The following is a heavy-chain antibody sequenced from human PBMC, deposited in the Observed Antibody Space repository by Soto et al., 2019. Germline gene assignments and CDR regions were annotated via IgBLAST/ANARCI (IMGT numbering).Heavy chain of an antibody. V-gene: IGHV5-51*01. CDR1: GYSFTSYW. CDR2: IYPGDSDT. D-gene: IGHD3-22*01. CDR3: ARIRDSSGYFPNYYYYYGMDV. J-gene: IGHJ6*02. Sequence: GESLKISCKGSGYSFTSYWIGWVRQMPGKGLEWMGIIYPGDSDTRYSPSFQGQVTISADKSISTAYLQWSSLKASDTAMYYCARIRDSSGYFPNYYYYYGMDVWGQGTTVTVSS.